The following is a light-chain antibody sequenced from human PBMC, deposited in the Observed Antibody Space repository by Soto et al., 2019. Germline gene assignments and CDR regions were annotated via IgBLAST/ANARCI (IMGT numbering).Light chain of an antibody. J-gene: IGKJ1*01. CDR2: GAA. CDR3: QQYHNWPA. Sequence: EIVMTQSPATLSVSPGDRATLSCRASQSVFSSLAWYQQKPGQAPRLLIYGAATRATGIPARFSGSGSGTELTLTISRLQSEDFEVYYCQQYHNWPAFGQGTKVEIK. V-gene: IGKV3-15*01. CDR1: QSVFSS.